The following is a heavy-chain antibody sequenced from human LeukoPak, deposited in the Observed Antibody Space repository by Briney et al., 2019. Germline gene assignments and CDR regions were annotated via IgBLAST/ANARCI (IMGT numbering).Heavy chain of an antibody. CDR2: IYHSGST. CDR3: ATPKDGYNWNNWFDP. Sequence: SETLSLTCTVSGYSISSGYYWGWIRQPPGKGLEWIGSIYHSGSTYYNPSLKSRVTISVDTSKTQLSLKLSSVTAADTAVYYCATPKDGYNWNNWFDPWGQGTLVTVSS. J-gene: IGHJ5*02. D-gene: IGHD5-24*01. CDR1: GYSISSGYY. V-gene: IGHV4-38-2*02.